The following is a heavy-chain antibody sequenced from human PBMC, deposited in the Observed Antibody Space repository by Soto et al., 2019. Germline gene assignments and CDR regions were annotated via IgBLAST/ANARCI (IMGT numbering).Heavy chain of an antibody. J-gene: IGHJ4*02. Sequence: PSETLSLTCAVYGGSFSAYYWSWVRQPPGKGLEWIGYIYYSGLTDYNPSIKGRLTISVDKPKNEFYLKMRSVTAADTAVYYCAYLRGFTGYPGDWGQGTLVTVSS. CDR2: IYYSGLT. CDR3: AYLRGFTGYPGD. V-gene: IGHV4-34*10. CDR1: GGSFSAYY. D-gene: IGHD3-16*01.